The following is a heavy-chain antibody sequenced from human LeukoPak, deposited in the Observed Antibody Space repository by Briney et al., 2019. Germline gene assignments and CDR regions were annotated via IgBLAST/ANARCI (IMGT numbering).Heavy chain of an antibody. V-gene: IGHV3-21*04. CDR3: AKEKQLWLRDSFDY. J-gene: IGHJ4*02. CDR2: ISSSSSYI. Sequence: GGSLRLSCAASGFTFSSYSMNWVRQAPGKGLEWVLSISSSSSYIYYADSVKGRFTISRDNSKNTLYLQMNSLRAEDTAVYYCAKEKQLWLRDSFDYWGQGTLVTVSS. D-gene: IGHD5-18*01. CDR1: GFTFSSYS.